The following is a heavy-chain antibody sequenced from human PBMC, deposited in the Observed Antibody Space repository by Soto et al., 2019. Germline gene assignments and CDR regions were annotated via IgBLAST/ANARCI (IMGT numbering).Heavy chain of an antibody. V-gene: IGHV4-59*01. CDR1: GGSISSYY. CDR2: IYYSGST. Sequence: PSETLSLTCTVSGGSISSYYWSWIRQPPGKGLEWIGYIYYSGSTNYNPSLKSRVTISVDTSKNQFSLKLSPVTAADTAVYYCARDLNYYYGMDVWGQGTTVTVSS. J-gene: IGHJ6*02. CDR3: ARDLNYYYGMDV.